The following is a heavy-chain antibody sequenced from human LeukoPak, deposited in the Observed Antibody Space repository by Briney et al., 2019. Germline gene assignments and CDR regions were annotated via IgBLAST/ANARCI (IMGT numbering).Heavy chain of an antibody. V-gene: IGHV4-34*01. CDR2: IYYSGST. Sequence: SETLSLTCAVYGGSFSGYYWGWIRQPPGKGLEWIGSIYYSGSTNYNPSLKSRVTISVDTSKNQFSLKLSSVTAADTAVYYCARSVPAANGYYYYYYMDVWGKGTTVTISS. CDR3: ARSVPAANGYYYYYYMDV. J-gene: IGHJ6*03. CDR1: GGSFSGYY. D-gene: IGHD2-2*01.